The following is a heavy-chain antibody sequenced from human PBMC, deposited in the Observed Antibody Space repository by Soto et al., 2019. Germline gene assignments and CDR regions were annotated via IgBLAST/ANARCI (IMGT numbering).Heavy chain of an antibody. CDR1: GNTFSCYW. CDR3: DSLGVALPVTKMSSLDN. D-gene: IGHD4-17*01. Sequence: PGESLETSCQASGNTFSCYWIAWGRPMPGKGLGGGGIIYTCDSETRYSPARQGQVTISDDRSTTTAYLQWSSLKASDSGTYYCDSLGVALPVTKMSSLDNWGHGTLVTVSS. CDR2: IYTCDSET. J-gene: IGHJ4*01. V-gene: IGHV5-51*01.